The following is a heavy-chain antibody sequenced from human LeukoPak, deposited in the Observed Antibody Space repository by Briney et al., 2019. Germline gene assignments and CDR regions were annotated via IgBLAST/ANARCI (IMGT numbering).Heavy chain of an antibody. CDR3: ARLGLGTYDYVWGSYRYFGH. J-gene: IGHJ4*01. CDR2: ISGSSRHI. V-gene: IGHV3-21*01. CDR1: GFTFSSYS. Sequence: GESLRLSCAASGFTFSSYSMAWVRQAPGKGLVWVSSISGSSRHIHYTDSVEGRFTISRDNAKDSLYLQMNSLRDEDTAVYYCARLGLGTYDYVWGSYRYFGHCGHGILVTVSS. D-gene: IGHD3-16*02.